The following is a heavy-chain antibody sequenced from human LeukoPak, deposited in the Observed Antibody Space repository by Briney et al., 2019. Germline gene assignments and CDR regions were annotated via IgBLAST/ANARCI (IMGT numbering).Heavy chain of an antibody. V-gene: IGHV3-53*01. CDR1: GFTVSSNY. CDR2: TASSSST. CDR3: AKLFESGTYNNFFHY. Sequence: GGSLRLSCEASGFTVSSNYMSWVRQAPGKGLEWVSAITASSSSTHDADSVQGRFTISRDNFKNTLYLQMNSLRPEDTAIYYCAKLFESGTYNNFFHYWGQGTLVTVSS. J-gene: IGHJ4*02. D-gene: IGHD3-10*01.